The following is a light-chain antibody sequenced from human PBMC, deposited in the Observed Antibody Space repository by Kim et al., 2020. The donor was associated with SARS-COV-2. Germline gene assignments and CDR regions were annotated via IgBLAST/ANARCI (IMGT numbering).Light chain of an antibody. V-gene: IGLV1-47*01. Sequence: QSALTQPPSASGTPGQRVPISCSGSSSNIGSNYVYWYQQLPGTAPKLVIYRNNQRPSGVPDRFSGSTSGTSASLAISGLRSEDEADYYCATWDDSLSGWVFGGGTQLTVL. CDR3: ATWDDSLSGWV. CDR2: RNN. CDR1: SSNIGSNY. J-gene: IGLJ3*02.